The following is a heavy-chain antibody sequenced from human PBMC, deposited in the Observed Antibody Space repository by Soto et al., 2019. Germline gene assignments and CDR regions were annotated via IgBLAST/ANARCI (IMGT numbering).Heavy chain of an antibody. CDR2: IYYSGST. V-gene: IGHV4-39*01. D-gene: IGHD2-2*03. CDR3: ARVVGYCSSTSCRRPPRRYYYGMDV. Sequence: SETLSLTCTISGGSISSSSYYWAWIRQPPGKGLEWIGSIYYSGSTYYNPSLKSRVTISVDTSKNQFSLKLSSVTAADTAVYYCARVVGYCSSTSCRRPPRRYYYGMDVWGQGTTVTVS. J-gene: IGHJ6*02. CDR1: GGSISSSSYY.